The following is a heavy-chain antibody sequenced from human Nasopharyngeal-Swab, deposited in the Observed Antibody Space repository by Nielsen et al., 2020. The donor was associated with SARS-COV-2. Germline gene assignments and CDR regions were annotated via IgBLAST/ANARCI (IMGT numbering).Heavy chain of an antibody. J-gene: IGHJ4*02. V-gene: IGHV1-18*01. CDR3: ASHLYYYGSGSFDY. Sequence: VSVKVSCKASGYTFTSYGISWVRQAPGQGLEWMGWISAYNGNTNYAQKLQGRVTMTTDTSTSTAYMELRSLGSDDTAVYYCASHLYYYGSGSFDYWGQGTLVTVSS. CDR1: GYTFTSYG. D-gene: IGHD3-10*01. CDR2: ISAYNGNT.